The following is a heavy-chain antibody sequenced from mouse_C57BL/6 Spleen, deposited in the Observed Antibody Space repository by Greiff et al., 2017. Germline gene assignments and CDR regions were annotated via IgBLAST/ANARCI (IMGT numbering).Heavy chain of an antibody. D-gene: IGHD2-5*01. CDR3: AREGSNPFAY. Sequence: QVQLQQSGPELVKPGASVKISCKASGYAFSSSWMNWVKQRPGKGLEWIGRIYPGDGDTNYNGKFKGKAILTADKSSSTAYMQLSSLTSEDSAVYFCAREGSNPFAYWGQGTLVTVSA. CDR2: IYPGDGDT. V-gene: IGHV1-82*01. CDR1: GYAFSSSW. J-gene: IGHJ3*01.